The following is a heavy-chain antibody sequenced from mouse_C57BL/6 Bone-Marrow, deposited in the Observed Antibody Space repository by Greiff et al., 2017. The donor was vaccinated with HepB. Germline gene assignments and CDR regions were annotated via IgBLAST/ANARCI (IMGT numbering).Heavy chain of an antibody. D-gene: IGHD2-3*01. Sequence: EVHLVESGGGLVKPGGSLTLSCAASGFTFSDYGMHWVRQAPEKGLEWVAYISSGSSTIYYADTVKGRFTISRDNAKNTLFLQMTSLRSEDTAMYYCVYDARYFDVWGTGTTVTVSS. CDR1: GFTFSDYG. J-gene: IGHJ1*03. V-gene: IGHV5-17*01. CDR3: VYDARYFDV. CDR2: ISSGSSTI.